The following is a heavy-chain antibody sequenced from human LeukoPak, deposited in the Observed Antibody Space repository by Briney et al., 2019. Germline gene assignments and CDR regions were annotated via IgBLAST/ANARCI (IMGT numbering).Heavy chain of an antibody. CDR2: IKQDGSEK. CDR1: GFTFSSYW. D-gene: IGHD3-22*01. J-gene: IGHJ6*02. CDR3: ARVGDYYYDSSGYYDYYYGMDV. Sequence: GGSLRLSCAASGFTFSSYWMSWVRRAPGKGLEWVANIKQDGSEKYYVDSVKGRFTISRDNAKNSLYLQMNSLRAEDTAVYYCARVGDYYYDSSGYYDYYYGMDVWGQGTTVTVSS. V-gene: IGHV3-7*01.